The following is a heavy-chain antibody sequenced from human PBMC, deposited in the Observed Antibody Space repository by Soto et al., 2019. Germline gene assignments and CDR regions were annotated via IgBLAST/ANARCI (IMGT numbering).Heavy chain of an antibody. CDR1: GVSISTYY. CDR2: IYYSGST. CDR3: ANYDIRGNGIDC. D-gene: IGHD3-22*01. V-gene: IGHV4-59*12. J-gene: IGHJ4*02. Sequence: SETLSLTCTVSGVSISTYYWRLIRQPPGKGLEWIAYIYYSGSTNYNPSLKSRVTTALDTSHNQFSLNLSSVTAADTAVYYCANYDIRGNGIDCGGQGTVVTVSS.